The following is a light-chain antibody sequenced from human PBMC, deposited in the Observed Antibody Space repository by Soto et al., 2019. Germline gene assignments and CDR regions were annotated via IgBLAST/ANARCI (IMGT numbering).Light chain of an antibody. CDR1: SSNIGSNT. V-gene: IGLV1-44*01. Sequence: QSVLTQPPSASGTPGQRVTISCSGSSSNIGSNTVNWYQQLPGTAPKLLIYNNNQWPSGVPDRFSGSKSGTSASLAISGLQSEDEADHYCAAWDDSLNGQWVFGGGTKLTVL. CDR2: NNN. J-gene: IGLJ3*02. CDR3: AAWDDSLNGQWV.